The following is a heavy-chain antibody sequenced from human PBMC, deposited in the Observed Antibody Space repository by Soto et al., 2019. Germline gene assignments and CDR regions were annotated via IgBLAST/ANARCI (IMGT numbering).Heavy chain of an antibody. D-gene: IGHD4-17*01. Sequence: PGGSLRLSCAASGFTFSSYSMNWVRQAPGKGLEWVSSISSSSSYIYYADSVKGRFTISRDNAKNSLYLQMNSLRAEDTAVYYCARDGSTTGNAGSYGYWGQGTLVTVSS. CDR3: ARDGSTTGNAGSYGY. J-gene: IGHJ4*02. V-gene: IGHV3-21*01. CDR2: ISSSSSYI. CDR1: GFTFSSYS.